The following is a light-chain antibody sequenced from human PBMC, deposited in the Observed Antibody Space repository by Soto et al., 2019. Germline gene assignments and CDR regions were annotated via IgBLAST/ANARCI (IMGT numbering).Light chain of an antibody. J-gene: IGKJ1*01. CDR3: QQYHTTSQT. CDR2: WAS. Sequence: DIVMTQSPDSLAVSLGERATINCKSSQSVLYSSNNKNYLAWYQQKPGQTPKLLISWASTRETGVPDRFSGSGSGADFTLTISSLQAEDVAVYYCQQYHTTSQTFGQGTKVEIK. CDR1: QSVLYSSNNKNY. V-gene: IGKV4-1*01.